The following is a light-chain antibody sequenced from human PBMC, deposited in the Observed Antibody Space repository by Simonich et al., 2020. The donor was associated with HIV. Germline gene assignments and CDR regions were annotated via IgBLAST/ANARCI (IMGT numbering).Light chain of an antibody. CDR1: QSVLSSSNNKNS. Sequence: DIVMTQSPDSLAVSLGERATINCKASQSVLSSSNNKNSLVWYQQKPGKPPKLLIYWASTRESGVPDRCNGSGSETDFTLTISGLQAEDVAVYYCQQYYITPHTFGQGTKVEIK. J-gene: IGKJ1*01. V-gene: IGKV4-1*01. CDR2: WAS. CDR3: QQYYITPHT.